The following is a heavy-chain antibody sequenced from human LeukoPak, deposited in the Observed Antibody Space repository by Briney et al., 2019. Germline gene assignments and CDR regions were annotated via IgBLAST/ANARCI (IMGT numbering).Heavy chain of an antibody. CDR2: ISAYNGNT. J-gene: IGHJ4*02. CDR1: GYTFTSYG. V-gene: IGHV1-18*01. D-gene: IGHD4-17*01. CDR3: ARARTMTDYEGPFHY. Sequence: ASVKVSCKASGYTFTSYGISWVRQAPGQGLEWMGWISAYNGNTNYAQKLQGRVTMTTDTSTSSAYMELRSLRSDDTAVYYCARARTMTDYEGPFHYWGQGTLVTVSS.